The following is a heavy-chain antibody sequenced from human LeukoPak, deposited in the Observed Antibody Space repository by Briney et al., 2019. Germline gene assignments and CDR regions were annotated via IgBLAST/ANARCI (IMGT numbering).Heavy chain of an antibody. CDR1: GFTFSTYT. CDR2: ISISGDSM. J-gene: IGHJ4*02. Sequence: MTEGSLRLSCAASGFTFSTYTMKWVRQAPGKGLEWVSSISISGDSMYYADSVKGRFTISRDNARNSLYLQMNSLRAEDTAVYYCARGGEQIAVTRRLGDHWGQGTLVTVSS. D-gene: IGHD6-19*01. CDR3: ARGGEQIAVTRRLGDH. V-gene: IGHV3-21*01.